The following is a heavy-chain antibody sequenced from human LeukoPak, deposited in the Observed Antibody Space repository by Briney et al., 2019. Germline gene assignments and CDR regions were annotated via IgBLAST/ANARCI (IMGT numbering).Heavy chain of an antibody. CDR3: ARHRVYDILTGFDY. CDR2: IYYSGST. J-gene: IGHJ4*02. V-gene: IGHV4-39*01. D-gene: IGHD3-9*01. Sequence: SETLSLTCTVSGGSISSSSYYWGWIRQPPGKGLEWIGSIYYSGSTYYNPSLKSRVTISVDTSKNQFSLKLSSVTAADTAVYYCARHRVYDILTGFDYWGQGTLVTVSS. CDR1: GGSISSSSYY.